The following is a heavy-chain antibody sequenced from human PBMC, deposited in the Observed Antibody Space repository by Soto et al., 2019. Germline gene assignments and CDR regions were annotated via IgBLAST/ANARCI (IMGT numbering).Heavy chain of an antibody. Sequence: QVQLQESGPGLVKPSETLSLTCTVSGGSISSYYWSWIRQPPGKGLEWIGYIYYSGSTNYNPSLKSRVTISVDTSKNQFSLKLSSVTAADTAVYYCARDRTAMVTFFDYWGQGTLVTVSS. D-gene: IGHD5-18*01. CDR1: GGSISSYY. J-gene: IGHJ4*02. CDR3: ARDRTAMVTFFDY. CDR2: IYYSGST. V-gene: IGHV4-59*01.